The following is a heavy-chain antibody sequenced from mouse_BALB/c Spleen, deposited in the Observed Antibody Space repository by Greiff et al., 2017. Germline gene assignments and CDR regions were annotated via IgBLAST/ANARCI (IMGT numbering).Heavy chain of an antibody. CDR3: ARSDYYGTSGYFDY. D-gene: IGHD1-1*01. V-gene: IGHV1-76*01. Sequence: QVQLQQSGAELVRSGASVKLSCTASGFNIKDYYMHWVKQRPGHGLEWIGDIYPGGGYTNYNEKFKGKATLTADTSSSTAYMQLSSLTSEDSAVYFCARSDYYGTSGYFDYWGQGTTLTVSS. CDR1: GFNIKDYY. CDR2: IYPGGGYT. J-gene: IGHJ2*01.